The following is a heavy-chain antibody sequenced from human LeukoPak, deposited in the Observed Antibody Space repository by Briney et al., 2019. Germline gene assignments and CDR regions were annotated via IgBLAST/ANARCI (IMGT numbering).Heavy chain of an antibody. CDR1: GFTFYNYA. CDR3: AKGYYDYVWGSYYFDY. CDR2: ISGRGDNI. V-gene: IGHV3-23*01. Sequence: GGSLRLSCAASGFTFYNYAMSWVRQAPGKGLEWVSSISGRGDNIYYADSVKGRFTISRDNSRDTLYLQMNSLRAEDTAVYYCAKGYYDYVWGSYYFDYWGQGTLVTVSS. J-gene: IGHJ4*02. D-gene: IGHD3-16*01.